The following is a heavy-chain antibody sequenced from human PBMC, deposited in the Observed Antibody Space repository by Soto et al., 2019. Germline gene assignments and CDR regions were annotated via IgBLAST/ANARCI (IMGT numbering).Heavy chain of an antibody. CDR2: IYHSGST. V-gene: IGHV4-38-2*01. D-gene: IGHD3-3*01. CDR3: ARLPTLVTIFDGMDV. CDR1: GYSISSGYY. J-gene: IGHJ6*02. Sequence: SETLSLPCSDSGYSISSGYYWGWIRQPPGKGLEWIGSIYHSGSTYYNPSLKSRVTISVDTSKNQFSLKLSSVTAADTAVYYCARLPTLVTIFDGMDVWGQGTTVTVSS.